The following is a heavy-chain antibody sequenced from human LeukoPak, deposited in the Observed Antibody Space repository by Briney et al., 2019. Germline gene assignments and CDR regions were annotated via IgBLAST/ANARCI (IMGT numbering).Heavy chain of an antibody. CDR3: ARGGSYLSAFDI. J-gene: IGHJ3*02. D-gene: IGHD1-26*01. CDR2: ISNDGSDK. Sequence: GGSLRLSCAASGFSFSSYAMHWVRQAPGKGLEWVAVISNDGSDKYYADSVKGRFTISRDNSKNTLYLQMNSLRAEDTAVYYCARGGSYLSAFDIWGQGTMVTVSS. V-gene: IGHV3-30*04. CDR1: GFSFSSYA.